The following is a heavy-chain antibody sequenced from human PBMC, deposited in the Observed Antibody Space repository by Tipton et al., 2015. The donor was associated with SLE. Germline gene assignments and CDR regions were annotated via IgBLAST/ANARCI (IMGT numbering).Heavy chain of an antibody. V-gene: IGHV3-53*05. CDR3: ARDTTSGYYGMDD. D-gene: IGHD3-10*01. Sequence: SLRLSCAASGFTVSSNYMSWVRQAPGKGLEWVSVIYSGGSTYYADSVKGRFTISRDNSKNTLYLQMNSLRAEDTAVYYCARDTTSGYYGMDDWGQGTTVTVSS. J-gene: IGHJ6*02. CDR1: GFTVSSNY. CDR2: IYSGGST.